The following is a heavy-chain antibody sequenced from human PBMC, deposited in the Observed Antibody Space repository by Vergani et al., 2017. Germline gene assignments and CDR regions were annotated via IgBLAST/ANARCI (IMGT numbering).Heavy chain of an antibody. CDR3: ARDYGCGITFGGVWNWFDP. CDR2: INPNSGGT. D-gene: IGHD3-16*01. Sequence: QVQLVQSGAEVKKPGASVKVSCKASGYTFTGHYMHWVRQAPGQGLEWVGWINPNSGGTNYAQKFQGRVTMTRDTSISTAYMELSRLRSDDTAVYYCARDYGCGITFGGVWNWFDPWGQGTLVTVSS. CDR1: GYTFTGHY. J-gene: IGHJ5*02. V-gene: IGHV1-2*02.